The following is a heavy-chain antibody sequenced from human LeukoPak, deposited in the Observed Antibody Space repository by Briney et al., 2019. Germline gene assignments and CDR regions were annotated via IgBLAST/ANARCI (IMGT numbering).Heavy chain of an antibody. CDR1: GGSFSGYY. D-gene: IGHD3-22*01. J-gene: IGHJ4*02. CDR3: ARRYDSSGYYYRPYDY. Sequence: SETLSLTCAVYGGSFSGYYWSWIRQPPGKGLEWIGEINHSGSINYNPSLKSRVTISVDTSKNQFSLKLSSVTAADTAVYYCARRYDSSGYYYRPYDYWGQGTLVTVSS. V-gene: IGHV4-34*01. CDR2: INHSGSI.